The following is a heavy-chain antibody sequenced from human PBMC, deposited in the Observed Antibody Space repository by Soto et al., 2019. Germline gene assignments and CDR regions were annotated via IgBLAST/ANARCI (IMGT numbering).Heavy chain of an antibody. Sequence: GGSLRLSCAASGFTFSSYWMSWVRQAPGKGLEWVANIKQDGSEKYYVDSVKGRFTISRDNAKNSLYLQMNSLRAEDTAVYYCASGGYSYGVAFDIWGQGTMVTVSS. CDR2: IKQDGSEK. J-gene: IGHJ3*02. CDR3: ASGGYSYGVAFDI. V-gene: IGHV3-7*01. D-gene: IGHD5-18*01. CDR1: GFTFSSYW.